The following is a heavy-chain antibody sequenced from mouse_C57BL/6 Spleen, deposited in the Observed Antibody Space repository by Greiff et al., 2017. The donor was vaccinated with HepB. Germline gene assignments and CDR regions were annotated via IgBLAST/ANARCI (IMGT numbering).Heavy chain of an antibody. J-gene: IGHJ2*01. CDR2: IRLKSDNYAT. V-gene: IGHV6-3*01. Sequence: DVHLVESGGGLVQPGGSMKLSCVASGFTFSNYWMNWVRQSPEKGLEWVAQIRLKSDNYATHYAESVKGMFTISRDDSKSSVYLQMNNLRAEDTGIYYCTGDTTVVGHYWGQGTTLTVSS. D-gene: IGHD1-1*01. CDR1: GFTFSNYW. CDR3: TGDTTVVGHY.